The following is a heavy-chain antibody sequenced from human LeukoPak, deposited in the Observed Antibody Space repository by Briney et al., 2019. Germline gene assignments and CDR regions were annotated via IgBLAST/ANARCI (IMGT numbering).Heavy chain of an antibody. CDR2: IYHSGST. CDR3: ARGTPSYDILTGYSP. J-gene: IGHJ5*02. V-gene: IGHV4-39*07. CDR1: GGSISSSSYY. Sequence: SSETLSLTCTVSGGSISSSSYYWGWIRQPPGKGLEWIGSIYHSGSTYYNPSLKSRVTISVDTSKNQFSLKLSSVTAADTAVYYCARGTPSYDILTGYSPWGQGTLVTVSS. D-gene: IGHD3-9*01.